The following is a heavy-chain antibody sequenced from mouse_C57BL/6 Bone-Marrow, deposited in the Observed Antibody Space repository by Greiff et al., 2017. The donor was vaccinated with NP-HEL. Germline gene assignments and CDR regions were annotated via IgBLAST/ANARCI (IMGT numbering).Heavy chain of an antibody. J-gene: IGHJ2*01. D-gene: IGHD1-1*01. Sequence: QVQLQQPGAELVRPGSSVKLSCKASGYTFTSYWMHWVKQRPIQGLEWIGNIDPSDSETHYNQKFKDKATLTVDKSSSTAYMQLSSLTSEDSAVYYCERYRYCGSFDDWGQGTTLTVSS. CDR2: IDPSDSET. CDR1: GYTFTSYW. CDR3: ERYRYCGSFDD. V-gene: IGHV1-52*01.